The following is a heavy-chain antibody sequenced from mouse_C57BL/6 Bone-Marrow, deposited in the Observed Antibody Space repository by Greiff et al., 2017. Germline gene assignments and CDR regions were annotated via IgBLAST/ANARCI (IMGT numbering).Heavy chain of an antibody. CDR3: ARGGMGYAMDY. CDR1: GYTFTDYY. Sequence: EVQLQQSGPVLVKPGASVKMSCKASGYTFTDYYMNWVQQSHGKSLEWIGVINPYNGGTSYNQTFKGKATLTVDKSSSTAYMERNSLTSEDSAVYYCARGGMGYAMDYWGQGTSVTVSS. J-gene: IGHJ4*01. V-gene: IGHV1-19*01. CDR2: INPYNGGT.